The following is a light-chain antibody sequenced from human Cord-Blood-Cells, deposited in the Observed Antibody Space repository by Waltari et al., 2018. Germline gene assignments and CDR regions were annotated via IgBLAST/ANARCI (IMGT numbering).Light chain of an antibody. J-gene: IGLJ1*01. CDR2: DVS. V-gene: IGLV2-14*01. CDR3: SSYTSSSTLV. Sequence: QSALTQPASVSGSPGQSITISCTGTSSDVGGYNYVSWYQQHPGKAPKLMIYDVSNRPLGVSDRFSGSKSGNTASLAICGLQAEDEADYYCSSYTSSSTLVFGTGTKVTVL. CDR1: SSDVGGYNY.